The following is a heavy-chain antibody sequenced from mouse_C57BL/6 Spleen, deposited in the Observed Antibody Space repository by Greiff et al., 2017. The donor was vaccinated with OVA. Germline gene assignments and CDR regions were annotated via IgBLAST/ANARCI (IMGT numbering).Heavy chain of an antibody. V-gene: IGHV1-52*01. CDR3: ARHYGSSYGTWFAY. J-gene: IGHJ3*01. D-gene: IGHD1-1*01. CDR2: IDPSDSET. Sequence: VQLQQSGAELVRPGSSVKLSCKASGYTFTSYWMHWVKQRPIQGLEWIGNIDPSDSETHYNQKFKDKATLTVDKSSSTAYMQLSSLTSEDSAVYYCARHYGSSYGTWFAYWGQGTLVTVSA. CDR1: GYTFTSYW.